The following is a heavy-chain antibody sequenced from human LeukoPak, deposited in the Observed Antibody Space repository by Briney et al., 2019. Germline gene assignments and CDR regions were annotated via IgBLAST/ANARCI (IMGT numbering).Heavy chain of an antibody. CDR3: AREGGYGSGSFPFDY. CDR2: ISAYNGHT. Sequence: ASVKVSCKASGYTFTSYGISWVRQAPGQGLEWMGWISAYNGHTNYVQKLQGRVTMTTDTSTSTAYMELSSLRSEDTAVYYCAREGGYGSGSFPFDYWGQGTLVTVSS. V-gene: IGHV1-18*01. CDR1: GYTFTSYG. D-gene: IGHD3-10*01. J-gene: IGHJ4*02.